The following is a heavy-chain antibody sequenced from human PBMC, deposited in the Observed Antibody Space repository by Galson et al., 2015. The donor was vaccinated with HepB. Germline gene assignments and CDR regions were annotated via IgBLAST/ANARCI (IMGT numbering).Heavy chain of an antibody. D-gene: IGHD2-21*02. CDR3: AKHIVVVTGMPAFDY. V-gene: IGHV3-23*01. CDR2: ISGSGGTT. CDR1: GFTFSSYA. Sequence: SLRLSCAASGFTFSSYAMSWVRQAPGKGLEWVSGISGSGGTTYYADSVKGRFTISRDNSKNTLYLQMNSLRAEDTAVYYCAKHIVVVTGMPAFDYWGQGTLVTVSS. J-gene: IGHJ4*02.